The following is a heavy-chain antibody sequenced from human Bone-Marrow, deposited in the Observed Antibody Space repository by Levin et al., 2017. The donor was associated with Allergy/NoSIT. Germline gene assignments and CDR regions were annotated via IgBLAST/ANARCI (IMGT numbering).Heavy chain of an antibody. V-gene: IGHV1-69*06. Sequence: SVKVSCKASGGTFSSYAISWVRQAPGQGLEWMGGIIPIFGTANYAQKFQGRVTITADKSTSTAYMELSSLRSEDTAVYYCARVATMGSYFDYWGQGTLVTVSS. D-gene: IGHD5-12*01. J-gene: IGHJ4*02. CDR2: IIPIFGTA. CDR1: GGTFSSYA. CDR3: ARVATMGSYFDY.